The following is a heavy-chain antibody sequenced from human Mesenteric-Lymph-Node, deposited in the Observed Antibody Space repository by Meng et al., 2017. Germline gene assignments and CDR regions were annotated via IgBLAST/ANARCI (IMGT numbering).Heavy chain of an antibody. V-gene: IGHV4-4*02. CDR1: GGSISSSNG. Sequence: QGQLQESGPGLVRPSGILSLTCAVSGGSISSSNGWSWVRQPPGKGLEWIGEIYHSGSTNYNPSLKSRVTISVDKSKNQFSLKLSSSTAADTAVYYCASFPPPGKQWLVTDYWGQGTLVTVSS. J-gene: IGHJ4*02. CDR2: IYHSGST. CDR3: ASFPPPGKQWLVTDY. D-gene: IGHD6-19*01.